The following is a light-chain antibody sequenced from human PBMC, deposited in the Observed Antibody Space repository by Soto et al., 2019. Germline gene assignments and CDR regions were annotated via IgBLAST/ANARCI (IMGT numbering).Light chain of an antibody. CDR3: QHFGGTTFT. J-gene: IGKJ5*01. Sequence: EILLTQSPGTLSLSPGERATLSCRASQSLNRRYLAWYQQKPGQAPRLLIYDASRRATDIPDRFSGSGSGTDFTLTITRLEPEDFAMYYCQHFGGTTFTFGQGTRLEIK. CDR1: QSLNRRY. V-gene: IGKV3-20*01. CDR2: DAS.